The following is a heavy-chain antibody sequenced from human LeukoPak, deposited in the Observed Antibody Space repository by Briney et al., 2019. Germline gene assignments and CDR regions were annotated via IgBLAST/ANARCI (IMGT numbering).Heavy chain of an antibody. V-gene: IGHV3-30*02. J-gene: IGHJ4*02. Sequence: GGSLRLSCAASGFTFSSYGMHWVRQAPGKGLEWVAFIRYDRSNKYYADSVKGRFTISRDNSKNTLYLQMNSLRAEDTAVYYCAKDSNDYVWGSYRYTGYFDYWGQGTLVTVSS. CDR2: IRYDRSNK. CDR1: GFTFSSYG. CDR3: AKDSNDYVWGSYRYTGYFDY. D-gene: IGHD3-16*02.